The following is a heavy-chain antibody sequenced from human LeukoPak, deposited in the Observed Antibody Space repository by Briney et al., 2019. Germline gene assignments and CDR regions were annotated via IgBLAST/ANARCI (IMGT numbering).Heavy chain of an antibody. V-gene: IGHV4-59*01. CDR3: TRGAGWLIDY. J-gene: IGHJ4*02. CDR1: YDSISDYY. D-gene: IGHD3-16*01. Sequence: SETLSLTCTVSYDSISDYYRGWIRQPPGKGLEWIGYFHNSGTSTYNPSLKSRVTISADTSKNQLSLKLNSLTTADTAVYYCTRGAGWLIDYWGQGTLVTVSS. CDR2: FHNSGTS.